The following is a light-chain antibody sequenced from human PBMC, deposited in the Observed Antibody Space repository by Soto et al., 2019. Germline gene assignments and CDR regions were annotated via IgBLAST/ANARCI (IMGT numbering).Light chain of an antibody. CDR1: QSVTSRY. CDR2: GAS. J-gene: IGKJ4*02. Sequence: EIVLTQSPGTLSLSPGERATLSCRASQSVTSRYIAWYQQKPGQAPRLLIYGASSRATGIPVRFSGSGSGTDFTLPISRLVPEDVAVYYCQQYGSALRFGGGTKVEIK. V-gene: IGKV3-20*01. CDR3: QQYGSALR.